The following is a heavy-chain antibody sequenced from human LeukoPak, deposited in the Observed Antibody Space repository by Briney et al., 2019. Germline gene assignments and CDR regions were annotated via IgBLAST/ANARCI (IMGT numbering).Heavy chain of an antibody. D-gene: IGHD5-18*01. CDR1: GGSISSGGYY. Sequence: SETLSLTCTVSGGSISSGGYYWSWIRQHPGKGLEWIGYIYYSGSTYYNPSLKSRVTISVDTSKNQFSLKLSSVTAAATAVYYCARVPNTASSGSYYYGMDVWGQGTTVTVSS. J-gene: IGHJ6*02. CDR2: IYYSGST. V-gene: IGHV4-31*03. CDR3: ARVPNTASSGSYYYGMDV.